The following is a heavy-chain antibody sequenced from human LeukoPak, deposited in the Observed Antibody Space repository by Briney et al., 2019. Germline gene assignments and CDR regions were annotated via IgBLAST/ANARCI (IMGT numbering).Heavy chain of an antibody. CDR2: INHSGST. CDR3: ARHKGYGSGSYYRPLDY. Sequence: SETLSLTCAVYGGSFSGYYWSWIRQPPGKGLEWIGEINHSGSTNYNPSLKSRVTISVDTSKNQFSLKLSSVTAADTAVYYCARHKGYGSGSYYRPLDYWGQGTLVTVSS. D-gene: IGHD3-10*01. J-gene: IGHJ4*02. CDR1: GGSFSGYY. V-gene: IGHV4-34*01.